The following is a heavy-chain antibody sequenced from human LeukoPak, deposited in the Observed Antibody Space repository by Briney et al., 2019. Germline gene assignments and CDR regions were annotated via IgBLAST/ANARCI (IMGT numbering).Heavy chain of an antibody. CDR2: ISSSSNYI. CDR1: GFTFSSYS. Sequence: GGSLRLSCAASGFTFSSYSMNWVRQAPGKGLEWVSSISSSSNYIYYADSVKGRFTISRDNAKNSLYLQMNSLRAEDTAVYYCAGDQIQPTDTYYYYYYMDVWGKGTTVTVSS. CDR3: AGDQIQPTDTYYYYYYMDV. J-gene: IGHJ6*03. V-gene: IGHV3-21*01.